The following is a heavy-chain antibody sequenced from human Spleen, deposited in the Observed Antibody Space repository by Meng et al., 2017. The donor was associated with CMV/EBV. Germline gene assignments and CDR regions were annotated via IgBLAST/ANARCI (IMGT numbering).Heavy chain of an antibody. V-gene: IGHV1-8*01. J-gene: IGHJ5*02. CDR1: GYTFISYT. Sequence: SVGTSGYTFISYTIRLVRQATGQGLEWMGWMSPNSGNTGCAQKFQGRVTMTRNTSITTAYMELSSLRSEDTAVYYCARSFLGPFDPWGQGTLVTVSS. CDR3: ARSFLGPFDP. CDR2: MSPNSGNT. D-gene: IGHD2/OR15-2a*01.